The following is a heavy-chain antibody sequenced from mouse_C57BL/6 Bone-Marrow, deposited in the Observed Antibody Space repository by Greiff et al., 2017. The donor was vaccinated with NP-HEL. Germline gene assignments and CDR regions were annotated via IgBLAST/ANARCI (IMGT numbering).Heavy chain of an antibody. CDR2: IYYSGTI. CDR3: AYDYDDGYYFDY. V-gene: IGHV3-5*01. CDR1: GISITTGNYR. J-gene: IGHJ2*01. D-gene: IGHD2-4*01. Sequence: EVKLQESGPGLVKPSQTVFLTCTVTGISITTGNYRWSWIRQFPGNKLEWIGYIYYSGTITYNPSLTSRTTITRDTPKNQFFLEMNSLTAEDTATYYCAYDYDDGYYFDYWGQGTTLTVSS.